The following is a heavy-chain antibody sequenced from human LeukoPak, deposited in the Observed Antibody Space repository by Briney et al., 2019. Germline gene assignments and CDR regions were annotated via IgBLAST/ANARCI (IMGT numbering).Heavy chain of an antibody. V-gene: IGHV4-39*07. D-gene: IGHD2-2*01. J-gene: IGHJ6*03. Sequence: SETLSLTCTVSGGSISSSSYYWGWIRQPPGKGLEWIGSIYYSGSTYYNPSLKSRVTISVDTSKNQFSLKLSSVTAADTAVYYCARDWRYCSSTSLLGRYYYYYYMDVWGKGTTVTVSS. CDR1: GGSISSSSYY. CDR2: IYYSGST. CDR3: ARDWRYCSSTSLLGRYYYYYYMDV.